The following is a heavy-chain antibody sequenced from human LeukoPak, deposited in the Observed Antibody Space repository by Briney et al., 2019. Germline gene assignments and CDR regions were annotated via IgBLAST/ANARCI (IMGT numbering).Heavy chain of an antibody. CDR1: GGSFSDYC. CDR2: INHSGST. V-gene: IGHV4-34*01. D-gene: IGHD3-22*01. CDR3: ARGYYYDSSGYYLGY. Sequence: SSETLSLTCAVYGGSFSDYCWTWIRQPPGKGLERVGEINHSGSTNYNPSLKSRVTIFVDTSKSQFSLKLNSVTAADTAVYYCARGYYYDSSGYYLGYWGQGNLVTVSS. J-gene: IGHJ4*02.